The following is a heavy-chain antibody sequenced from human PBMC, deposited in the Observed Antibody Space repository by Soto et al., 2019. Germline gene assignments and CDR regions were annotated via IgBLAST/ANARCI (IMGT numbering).Heavy chain of an antibody. CDR3: ARDGVHCSGGRCYGVPLDV. CDR1: GFTVSSNY. CDR2: IQSGGRT. Sequence: EVQLVESGGGLVQPGGSLRLSCAASGFTVSSNYMTGVRQAPGKGLEWVSLIQSGGRTYYAGSVKGRVTISRDNSKNTLFLQMNSLRVEDTAVYYCARDGVHCSGGRCYGVPLDVGGKGTTVTVSS. J-gene: IGHJ6*04. D-gene: IGHD2-15*01. V-gene: IGHV3-66*01.